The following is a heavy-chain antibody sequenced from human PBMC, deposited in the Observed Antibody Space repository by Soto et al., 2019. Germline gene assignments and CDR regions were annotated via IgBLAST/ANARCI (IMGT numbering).Heavy chain of an antibody. V-gene: IGHV3-66*01. CDR2: IYTDGTT. CDR1: GFTVSSNY. D-gene: IGHD1-1*01. J-gene: IGHJ5*02. Sequence: EVQLVESGGGLVQPGGSLRLSCAASGFTVSSNYMTWVRQAPGKGLDWVSLIYTDGTTYYADSVKGRFVISRDKSKNTLYLQMNSLRAEDTAVYYCARVQGWNDKAWFDPWGQGTLVTVSS. CDR3: ARVQGWNDKAWFDP.